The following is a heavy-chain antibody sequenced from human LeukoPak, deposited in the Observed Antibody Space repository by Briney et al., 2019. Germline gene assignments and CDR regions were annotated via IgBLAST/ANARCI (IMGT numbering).Heavy chain of an antibody. Sequence: SQTLSLTCSVSGGSISSGGYYWNWVRQLPEKGLEWLGYISHSGYSYYTPSLKSRLTISMDTSKNQFSLKLTCVTAADTAVYYCAKFGSDAFDIWGQGTMVTVSS. CDR1: GGSISSGGYY. J-gene: IGHJ3*02. CDR2: ISHSGYS. CDR3: AKFGSDAFDI. D-gene: IGHD3-10*01. V-gene: IGHV4-31*03.